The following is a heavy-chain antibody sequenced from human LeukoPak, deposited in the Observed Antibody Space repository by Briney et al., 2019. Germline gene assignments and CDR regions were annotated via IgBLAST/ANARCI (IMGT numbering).Heavy chain of an antibody. Sequence: SETLSLTCAVYGGSFSGYYWSWIRQPPGKGLEWIGEINHSGSTDYNPSLKSRVTISVDTSKNQFSLKLSSVTAADTAVYYCARGGANTAHEEEFDYWGQGTLVTVSS. V-gene: IGHV4-34*01. J-gene: IGHJ4*02. CDR2: INHSGST. D-gene: IGHD5-18*01. CDR1: GGSFSGYY. CDR3: ARGGANTAHEEEFDY.